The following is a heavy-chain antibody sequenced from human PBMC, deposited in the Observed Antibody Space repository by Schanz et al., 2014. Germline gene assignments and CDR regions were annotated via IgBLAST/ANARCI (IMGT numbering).Heavy chain of an antibody. D-gene: IGHD2-2*01. J-gene: IGHJ6*03. CDR3: ARQGIGYQHGRYYYYMDV. CDR2: IYYSGDT. Sequence: QLQLQESGPGLVKPSETLSLTCTVSGGSISSYYWSWIRQPPGKGLEWIGYIYYSGDTNYNPSLKSRVTISVDTSKNQFSLNLISRTAADTDVYYCARQGIGYQHGRYYYYMDVWGRGTTVTVSS. V-gene: IGHV4-59*01. CDR1: GGSISSYY.